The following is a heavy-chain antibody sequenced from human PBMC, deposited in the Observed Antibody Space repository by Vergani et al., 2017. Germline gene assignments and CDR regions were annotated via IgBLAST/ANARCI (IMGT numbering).Heavy chain of an antibody. CDR1: GFTFSSYA. CDR2: ISGSGGST. CDR3: AKGDGIVVVPSAID. D-gene: IGHD2-2*01. V-gene: IGHV3-23*01. Sequence: EVQLLESGGGLVQPGGSLRLSCAASGFTFSSYAMSWVRQAPGRGLEWVSAISGSGGSTYYADSVTGRLTISRDNSKNTLYLQMNSLRAEDTAVYYCAKGDGIVVVPSAIDWGQGTLVTVSS. J-gene: IGHJ4*02.